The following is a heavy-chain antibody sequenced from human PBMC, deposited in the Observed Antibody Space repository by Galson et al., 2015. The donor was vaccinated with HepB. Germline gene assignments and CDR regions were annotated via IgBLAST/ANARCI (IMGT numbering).Heavy chain of an antibody. CDR3: ARLMGKYYYDSSGYYDIGPGAFDI. CDR1: GGSISSDY. D-gene: IGHD3-22*01. V-gene: IGHV4-4*07. J-gene: IGHJ3*02. CDR2: MYASGST. Sequence: ETLSLTCTVSGGSISSDYWSWIRQPAGKGLEWIGRMYASGSTNYNPSLKSPVTISVDTSKNQFSLKLSSVTAADTAVYYCARLMGKYYYDSSGYYDIGPGAFDIWGQGTMVTVSS.